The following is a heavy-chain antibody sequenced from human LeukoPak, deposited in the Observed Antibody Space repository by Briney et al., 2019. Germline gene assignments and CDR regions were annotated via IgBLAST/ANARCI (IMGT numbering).Heavy chain of an antibody. D-gene: IGHD6-13*01. V-gene: IGHV4-39*02. J-gene: IGHJ5*02. CDR3: ARGYSINWFDP. CDR1: GGSISSSSYY. CDR2: NYYSGNT. Sequence: SETLSLTCIVSGGSISSSSYYWGWIRQPLGKGLEWIGGNYYSGNTYYNPSLKSRVTISVDTSKNQFSLKLSSVTAADAAVYYCARGYSINWFDPWGQGTLVTVSS.